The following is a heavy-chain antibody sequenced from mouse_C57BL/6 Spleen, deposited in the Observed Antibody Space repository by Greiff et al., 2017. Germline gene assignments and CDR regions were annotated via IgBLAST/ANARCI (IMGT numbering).Heavy chain of an antibody. CDR3: ARFTTVSDY. CDR1: GYTFTSYW. Sequence: VQLQQPGAELVKPGASVKLSCKASGYTFTSYWMQWVKQRPGQGLEWIGEIDPSDSYTNYNQKFKGKAKLTVDTSSSTAYMQLSSLTSEDSAVYYCARFTTVSDYWGQGTTLTVSS. CDR2: IDPSDSYT. D-gene: IGHD1-1*01. J-gene: IGHJ2*01. V-gene: IGHV1-50*01.